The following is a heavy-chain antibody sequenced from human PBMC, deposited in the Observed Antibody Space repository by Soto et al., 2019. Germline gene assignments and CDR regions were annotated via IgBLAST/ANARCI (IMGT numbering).Heavy chain of an antibody. CDR3: AAVSPSSCYYYYFDY. J-gene: IGHJ4*02. V-gene: IGHV1-58*02. Sequence: ASVKVSCKASGFTFTSSAMQWVRQARGQRLEWIGWIVVGSGNTNYAQKFQEIVTITRDMSTSTAYMELSSLRSEDTAVYYCAAVSPSSCYYYYFDYWGQGTLVTVSS. CDR2: IVVGSGNT. D-gene: IGHD3-22*01. CDR1: GFTFTSSA.